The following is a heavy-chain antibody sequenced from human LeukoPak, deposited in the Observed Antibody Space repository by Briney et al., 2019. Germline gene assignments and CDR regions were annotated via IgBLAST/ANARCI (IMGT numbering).Heavy chain of an antibody. D-gene: IGHD5-18*01. CDR1: GFTFSLNA. CDR2: NSGNGRGT. Sequence: GGSLRLSCAASGFTFSLNAMNWVRQAPGKGPECVAANSGNGRGTYYADSVKGRFNISRDNSRNTLYLQMNSLRIEDTAFYYCGKDANYLRSNGSLIPIDSWGQGTLVTVSS. V-gene: IGHV3-23*01. CDR3: GKDANYLRSNGSLIPIDS. J-gene: IGHJ4*02.